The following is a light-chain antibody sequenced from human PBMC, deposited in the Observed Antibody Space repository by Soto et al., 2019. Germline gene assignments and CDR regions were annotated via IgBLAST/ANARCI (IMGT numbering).Light chain of an antibody. CDR3: QQCGSSPWT. CDR1: QSVSSYY. J-gene: IGKJ1*01. Sequence: EIVLTQSPGTLSLSPGVRATLSCRASQSVSSYYLAWYQQKPGQAPRLLIYAASSRATGIPDRFSGGGSGTDFTLTISRLEPEDFAVYYCQQCGSSPWTFGQGTKVEIK. V-gene: IGKV3-20*01. CDR2: AAS.